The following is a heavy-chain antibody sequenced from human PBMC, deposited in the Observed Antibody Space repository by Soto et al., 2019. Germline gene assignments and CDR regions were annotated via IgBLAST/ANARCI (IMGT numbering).Heavy chain of an antibody. Sequence: GSLRLSCAASGFTFSSYGMHWVRQAPGKGLEWVAVIWYDGSNKYYADSVKGRFTISRDNSKNTLYLQMNSLRAEDTAVYYCARSSSGWSYFDYWGQGTLVTV. V-gene: IGHV3-33*01. D-gene: IGHD3-10*01. J-gene: IGHJ4*02. CDR1: GFTFSSYG. CDR2: IWYDGSNK. CDR3: ARSSSGWSYFDY.